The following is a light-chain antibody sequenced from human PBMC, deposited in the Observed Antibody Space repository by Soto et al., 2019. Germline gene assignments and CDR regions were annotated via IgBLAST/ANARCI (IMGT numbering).Light chain of an antibody. Sequence: IVMAQSPSTLSVSPGEGATLSCRASQSVSTSLAWYQQKPGQSPRLLIYGASTRATGIPARFSGGGSGTDFTLTINSLQSEDFAVYYCQQYNIWPLTFGGGTKVEIK. J-gene: IGKJ4*01. CDR1: QSVSTS. CDR3: QQYNIWPLT. CDR2: GAS. V-gene: IGKV3-15*01.